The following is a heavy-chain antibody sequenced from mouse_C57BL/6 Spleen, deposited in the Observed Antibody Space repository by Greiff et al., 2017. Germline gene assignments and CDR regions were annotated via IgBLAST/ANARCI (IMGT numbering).Heavy chain of an antibody. CDR1: GYSITSGYY. D-gene: IGHD1-1*01. J-gene: IGHJ2*01. CDR2: ISYDGSN. V-gene: IGHV3-6*01. Sequence: ESGPGLVKPSQSLSLTCSVTGYSITSGYYWNWIRQFPGNKLEWMGYISYDGSNNYNPYLKNRISITRDTSKNQFFLKLNSVTTEDTATYYCARGVYYGSSYIYFDYWGQGTTLTVSS. CDR3: ARGVYYGSSYIYFDY.